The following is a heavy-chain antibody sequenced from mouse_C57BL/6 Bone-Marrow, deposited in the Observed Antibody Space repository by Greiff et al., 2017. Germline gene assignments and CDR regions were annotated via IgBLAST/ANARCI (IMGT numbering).Heavy chain of an antibody. CDR1: GYTFTSYW. V-gene: IGHV1-64*01. J-gene: IGHJ1*03. Sequence: VKLKQPGAELVKPGASVKLSCKASGYTFTSYWMHWVKQRPGQGLEWIGMIHPNSGSTNYNEKFKSKATLTVDKSSSTAYMQLSSLTSEDSAVYYCARGYPWYFDVGGTGTTVTVSS. D-gene: IGHD2-2*01. CDR3: ARGYPWYFDV. CDR2: IHPNSGST.